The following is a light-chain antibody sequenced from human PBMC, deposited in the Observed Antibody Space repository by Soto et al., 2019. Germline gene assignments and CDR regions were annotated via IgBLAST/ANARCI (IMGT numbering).Light chain of an antibody. CDR1: QSVSSY. J-gene: IGKJ4*01. CDR3: QQRSNWPRLT. Sequence: EIVLTQSPATLSLSPGERATLSCRASQSVSSYLAWYQQKPGQAPRLLIYDASNRATGIPARFSGSGSGTDFPLPIGSLEPEDFAVYYCQQRSNWPRLTFGGGTKVKIK. CDR2: DAS. V-gene: IGKV3-11*01.